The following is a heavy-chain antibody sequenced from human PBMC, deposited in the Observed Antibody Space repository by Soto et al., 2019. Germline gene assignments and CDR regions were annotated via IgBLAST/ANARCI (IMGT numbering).Heavy chain of an antibody. CDR3: AKDLYVQPPSGWFDP. Sequence: GGSLRLSCAASGFPFSDHAMHWVRQTPGKGLEWVSAVTGRGDSTYYADSVKGRFTISRDNSKSTLYLQMMSLRAEDTAVYYCAKDLYVQPPSGWFDPWGQGTVVTVSS. CDR1: GFPFSDHA. D-gene: IGHD1-26*01. V-gene: IGHV3-23*01. CDR2: VTGRGDST. J-gene: IGHJ5*02.